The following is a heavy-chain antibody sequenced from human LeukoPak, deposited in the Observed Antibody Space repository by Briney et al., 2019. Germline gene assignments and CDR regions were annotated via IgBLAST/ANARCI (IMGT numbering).Heavy chain of an antibody. CDR1: GGSISSGTYY. CDR2: MHTSGST. J-gene: IGHJ4*02. Sequence: SETLSLTCTVSGGSISSGTYYWTWIRQPAGKGLEWIGRMHTSGSTNYNPSLKSRVTISVDTSKNQFSLKLTSVTAADTAVYYCARQTGSGLFILPGGQGTLVTVSS. D-gene: IGHD3/OR15-3a*01. V-gene: IGHV4-61*02. CDR3: ARQTGSGLFILP.